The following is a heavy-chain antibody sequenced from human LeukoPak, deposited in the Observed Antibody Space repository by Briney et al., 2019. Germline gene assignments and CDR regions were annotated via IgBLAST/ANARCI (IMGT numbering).Heavy chain of an antibody. J-gene: IGHJ4*02. CDR1: RGSISSSHYY. D-gene: IGHD3-10*01. CDR2: IYYSGST. V-gene: IGHV4-39*07. CDR3: TKGRGI. Sequence: SETLSLTCTVSRGSISSSHYYWGWIHQPPVRGLEWIGTIYYSGSTYYNPSLRSRVTISVDTSKNQFSLKLTSVTAADTAVYYCTKGRGIWGQGTLVTVSS.